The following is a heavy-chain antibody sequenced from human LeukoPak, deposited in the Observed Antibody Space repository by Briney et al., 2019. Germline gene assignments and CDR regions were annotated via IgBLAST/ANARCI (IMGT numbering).Heavy chain of an antibody. CDR1: GGSFSGYY. J-gene: IGHJ4*02. V-gene: IGHV4-34*01. Sequence: SETLSLTCAVYGGSFSGYYWSWIRQPPGKGLEWIGEINHSGSTNYNPSLKSRVTISVDTSKNQFSLKLSSVTAADTAVYYCARGYRKTYYDFWSGYYTRLPFDYWGQGTLVTVSS. CDR2: INHSGST. CDR3: ARGYRKTYYDFWSGYYTRLPFDY. D-gene: IGHD3-3*01.